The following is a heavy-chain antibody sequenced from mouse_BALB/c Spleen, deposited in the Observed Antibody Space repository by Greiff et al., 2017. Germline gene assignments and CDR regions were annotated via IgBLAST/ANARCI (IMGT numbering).Heavy chain of an antibody. Sequence: QVQLKESGAELARPGASVKLSCKASGYTFTSYWMQWVKQRPGQGLEWIGAIYPGDGDTRYTQKFKGKATLTADKSSSTAYMQRSSLASEDSAVYYCARGGGLRRGFDYWGQGTTLTVSS. CDR2: IYPGDGDT. CDR3: ARGGGLRRGFDY. D-gene: IGHD2-4*01. CDR1: GYTFTSYW. J-gene: IGHJ2*01. V-gene: IGHV1-87*01.